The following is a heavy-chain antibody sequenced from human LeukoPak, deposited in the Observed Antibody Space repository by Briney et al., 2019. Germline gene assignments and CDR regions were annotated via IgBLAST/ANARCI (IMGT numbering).Heavy chain of an antibody. D-gene: IGHD6-13*01. Sequence: GGSLRLXCAASGFTYSSYAMSWVRLAPGKGLESVSAISGSGGSTYYADSVKGRFTISRDNSKNTLYLQMNSLRAEDTAVYYCAKDKLAGIGSWFDPWGQGTLVTVSS. J-gene: IGHJ5*02. V-gene: IGHV3-23*01. CDR2: ISGSGGST. CDR1: GFTYSSYA. CDR3: AKDKLAGIGSWFDP.